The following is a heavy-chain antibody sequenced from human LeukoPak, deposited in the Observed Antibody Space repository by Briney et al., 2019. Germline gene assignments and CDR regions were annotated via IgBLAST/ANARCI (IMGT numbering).Heavy chain of an antibody. CDR2: INHSGST. V-gene: IGHV4-34*01. D-gene: IGHD3-9*01. CDR3: ARGSKYYDISG. J-gene: IGHJ4*02. CDR1: GGSFSGYY. Sequence: SETLSLTCAVYGGSFSGYYWSWIRQPPGKGLEWIGEINHSGSTNYNPSLKSRVTISVDTSKNQFSLKLSSVTAADTAVYYCARGSKYYDISGWGQGTLVTVSS.